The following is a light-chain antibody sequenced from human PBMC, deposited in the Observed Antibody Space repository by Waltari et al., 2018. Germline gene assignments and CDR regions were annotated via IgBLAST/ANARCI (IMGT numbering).Light chain of an antibody. Sequence: EIVLTQSPSTLSLSPGERDTLSCRASQSVGGFLAWYQQKPGQAPRLLIYHASIRATGIPDRFSGSGSGTDFSLTISGLEPEDFAVYYCQKYVNLPATFGQGTKVEIK. V-gene: IGKV3-20*01. J-gene: IGKJ1*01. CDR2: HAS. CDR1: QSVGGF. CDR3: QKYVNLPAT.